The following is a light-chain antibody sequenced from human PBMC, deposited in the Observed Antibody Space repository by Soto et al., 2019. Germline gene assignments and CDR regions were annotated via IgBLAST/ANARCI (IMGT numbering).Light chain of an antibody. Sequence: EIVLTPFPGTLSLSPGERATLSCRASQSISSSYLAWYQQKPGQAPRPLIYGASSRATGIPDRFSGSGSGTDFTLTVSRLEPEDFAVYYCQQYVSSPWTFGQGTKVDIK. CDR1: QSISSSY. V-gene: IGKV3-20*01. CDR3: QQYVSSPWT. CDR2: GAS. J-gene: IGKJ1*01.